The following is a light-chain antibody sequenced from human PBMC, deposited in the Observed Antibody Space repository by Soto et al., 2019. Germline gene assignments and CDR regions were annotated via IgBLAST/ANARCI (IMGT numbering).Light chain of an antibody. Sequence: VLTQSPGTLSLSPGERATISCRASQSITRFYLAWYQHKPGQAPRLLIYGASSRATGIPHRFSGSESGTDFTLTISRLEPEDCGVYYCQQSGGSPPYTFGHGTRLEIK. CDR3: QQSGGSPPYT. CDR1: QSITRFY. V-gene: IGKV3-20*01. J-gene: IGKJ2*01. CDR2: GAS.